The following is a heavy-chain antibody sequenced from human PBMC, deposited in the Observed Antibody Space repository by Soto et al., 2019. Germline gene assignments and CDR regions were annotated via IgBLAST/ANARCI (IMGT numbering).Heavy chain of an antibody. J-gene: IGHJ4*02. V-gene: IGHV3-33*01. D-gene: IGHD1-26*01. CDR2: IWYDGSNK. CDR3: ARDIVGATFDY. CDR1: GFTFSSYG. Sequence: QVQLVESGGGVVQPGRSLRLSCAASGFTFSSYGMHWVRQAPGKGLEWVAVIWYDGSNKYYADSVKGRFTISRDNSKNTLYLQMNSLRVEDTAVYYCARDIVGATFDYWGQGTLVTVSS.